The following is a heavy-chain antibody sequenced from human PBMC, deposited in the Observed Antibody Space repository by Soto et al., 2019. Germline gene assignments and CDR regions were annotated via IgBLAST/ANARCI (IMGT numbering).Heavy chain of an antibody. CDR1: GFTFSTYA. J-gene: IGHJ3*02. D-gene: IGHD4-17*01. CDR3: AHPRGYGVFDAYDI. CDR2: LTPSGGET. V-gene: IGHV3-23*01. Sequence: EAQLLESGGGLVRPGGSLRLSCVASGFTFSTYARSWVRQAPGKGLEWVSALTPSGGETYYADSVKGRFTISRDNSMNALYLQMNSLRIEDTAVYYCAHPRGYGVFDAYDIWGQGTMVTVSS.